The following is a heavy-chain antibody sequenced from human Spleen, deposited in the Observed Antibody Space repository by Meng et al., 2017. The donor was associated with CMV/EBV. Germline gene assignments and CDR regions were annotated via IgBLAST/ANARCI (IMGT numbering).Heavy chain of an antibody. CDR1: GFTVRDYF. V-gene: IGHV3-53*01. Sequence: GESLKISCAASGFTVRDYFMSWVRHAPEKGLEWVSASYNSGGTNYADSVRGRFSISRDNSKNTLYLQMNTLRVEDTAVYYCAIHNAAVSGATGWAYDVDVWCQGTTVTVSS. J-gene: IGHJ6*02. CDR2: SYNSGGT. CDR3: AIHNAAVSGATGWAYDVDV. D-gene: IGHD2-2*01.